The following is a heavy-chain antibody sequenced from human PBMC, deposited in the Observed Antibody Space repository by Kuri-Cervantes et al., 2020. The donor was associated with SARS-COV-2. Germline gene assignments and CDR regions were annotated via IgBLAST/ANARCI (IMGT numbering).Heavy chain of an antibody. CDR2: IYYSGST. CDR1: GYSISSGYY. Sequence: SETLSLTCAVSGYSISSGYYWSWIRQPPGKGLEWIGYIYYSGSTNYNPSLKSRVTISVDTSKNQFSLKLSSVTAADTAVYYCARVPTPYYYYYMDVWGKGTTVTVSS. J-gene: IGHJ6*03. CDR3: ARVPTPYYYYYMDV. D-gene: IGHD4-17*01. V-gene: IGHV4-61*01.